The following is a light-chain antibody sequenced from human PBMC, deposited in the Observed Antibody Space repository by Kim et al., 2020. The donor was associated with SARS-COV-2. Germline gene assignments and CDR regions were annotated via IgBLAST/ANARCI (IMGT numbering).Light chain of an antibody. V-gene: IGKV3-20*01. CDR2: GVS. CDR1: QPISHNY. Sequence: EIVLTQSPATLSVSPGERVTLSCRASQPISHNYLAWYQQKPGQAPRLLIYGVSYRAIGVPDRFSASGYGTDFTLTISRLGPEDFAVFYCHHYGSSPFSFGQGTRLEIK. J-gene: IGKJ5*01. CDR3: HHYGSSPFS.